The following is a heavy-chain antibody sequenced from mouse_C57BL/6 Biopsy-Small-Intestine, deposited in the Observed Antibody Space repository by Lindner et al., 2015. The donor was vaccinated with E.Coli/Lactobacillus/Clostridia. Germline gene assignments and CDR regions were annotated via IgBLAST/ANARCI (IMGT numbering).Heavy chain of an antibody. V-gene: IGHV1-82*01. Sequence: VQLQESGPELVKPGASVKISCKASGYAFSSSWMNWVKQRPGKGLEWIGRIYPGDGDTNYNGKFKGKATLTVDKSSSTAYMELRSLTSEDTAVYYCASLHYYGSSQSPYWYFDVWGTGTTVTVSS. J-gene: IGHJ1*03. CDR1: GYAFSSSW. CDR2: IYPGDGDT. CDR3: ASLHYYGSSQSPYWYFDV. D-gene: IGHD1-1*01.